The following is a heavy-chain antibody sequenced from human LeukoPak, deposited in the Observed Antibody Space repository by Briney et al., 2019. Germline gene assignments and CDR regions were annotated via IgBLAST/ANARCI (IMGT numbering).Heavy chain of an antibody. V-gene: IGHV1-2*02. CDR2: INPNSGGT. CDR1: GYTFTGYY. Sequence: ASVKVSCKASGYTFTGYYMHWVRQAPGQGLEWMGWINPNSGGTNYAQKFHGRGTMTRDTSITTDYMELSKLRSDDTAVYYCARDVRGAVAGDYYMDVWGKGTTVTVSS. D-gene: IGHD6-19*01. J-gene: IGHJ6*03. CDR3: ARDVRGAVAGDYYMDV.